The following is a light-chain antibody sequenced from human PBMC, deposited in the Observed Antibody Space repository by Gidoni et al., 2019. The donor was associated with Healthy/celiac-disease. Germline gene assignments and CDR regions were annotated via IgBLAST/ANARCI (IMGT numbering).Light chain of an antibody. V-gene: IGLV3-25*02. Sequence: SYELTQPPSVSVSPGQTARITCSGDALPKQYAYWYQQKPGQAPVLVIYKDSETPSGIPERFSGSSSGTTVTLTISGVHAEDEADYYCQSADSSGTCVVFGGGTKLTVL. CDR1: ALPKQY. CDR2: KDS. J-gene: IGLJ2*01. CDR3: QSADSSGTCVV.